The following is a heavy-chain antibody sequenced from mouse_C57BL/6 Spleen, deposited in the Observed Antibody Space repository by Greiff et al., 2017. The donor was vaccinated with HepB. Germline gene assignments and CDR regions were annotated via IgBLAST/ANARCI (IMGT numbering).Heavy chain of an antibody. Sequence: QVQLQQPGAELVKPGASVKLSCKASGYTFTSYWMHWVKQRPGQGLEWIGMIHPNSGSTNYNEKFKSKATPTVDESSSPAYMQLSSLTSEDSAVYYCARSYYGSSYAHYYAMDYWGQGTSVTVSS. V-gene: IGHV1-64*01. J-gene: IGHJ4*01. CDR2: IHPNSGST. CDR3: ARSYYGSSYAHYYAMDY. CDR1: GYTFTSYW. D-gene: IGHD1-1*01.